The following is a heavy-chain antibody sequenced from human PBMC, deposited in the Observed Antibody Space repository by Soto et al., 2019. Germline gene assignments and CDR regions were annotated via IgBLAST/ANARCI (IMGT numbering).Heavy chain of an antibody. CDR3: ARQGTVTPRGGAFDI. Sequence: SETLSLTCTVSGGSISSYYWSWIRQPPGKGLEWIGYIYYSGSTNYNPSLKSRVTISVDTSKNQFSLKLSSVTAADTALYYCARQGTVTPRGGAFDIWGQGTMVTVSS. D-gene: IGHD4-17*01. CDR2: IYYSGST. CDR1: GGSISSYY. J-gene: IGHJ3*02. V-gene: IGHV4-59*08.